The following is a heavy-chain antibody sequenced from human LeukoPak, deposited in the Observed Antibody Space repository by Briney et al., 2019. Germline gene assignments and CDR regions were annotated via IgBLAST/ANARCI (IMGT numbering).Heavy chain of an antibody. CDR3: ARHKGYSSGWSNFDY. Sequence: GESLKISCKGSGYSFTSYWIGWVRQMPGKGLEWMGIIYSGDSDTRYSPSFQGHATISADKSISTAYLQWSSLKASDTAMYYCARHKGYSSGWSNFDYWGQGTLVTVSS. V-gene: IGHV5-51*01. CDR1: GYSFTSYW. D-gene: IGHD6-19*01. CDR2: IYSGDSDT. J-gene: IGHJ4*02.